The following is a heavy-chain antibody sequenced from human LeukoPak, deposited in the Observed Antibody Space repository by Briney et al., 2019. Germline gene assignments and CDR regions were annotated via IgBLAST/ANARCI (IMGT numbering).Heavy chain of an antibody. CDR1: GGSISSYY. D-gene: IGHD2-2*01. CDR2: IFYSGST. J-gene: IGHJ4*02. V-gene: IGHV4-59*12. CDR3: ARVPINLGYCSSTSCYAHFFDY. Sequence: SETLSLTCTVSGGSISSYYWSWIRQPPGKGLEWIGYIFYSGSTNYNPSLKSRVTISVDTSKNQFSLKLSSVTAADTAVYYCARVPINLGYCSSTSCYAHFFDYWGQGTLVTVSS.